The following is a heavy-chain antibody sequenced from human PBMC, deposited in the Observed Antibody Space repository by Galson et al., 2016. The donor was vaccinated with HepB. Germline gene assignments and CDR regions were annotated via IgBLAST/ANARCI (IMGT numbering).Heavy chain of an antibody. CDR2: IHYSGST. CDR1: GGSISSYY. V-gene: IGHV4-59*01. J-gene: IGHJ4*02. Sequence: ETLSLTCTVSGGSISSYYWSRIRQPPGKGLDWIGYIHYSGSTNYSPSLKSRVTISVDTSKNPFSLKLSSVTAADTAVYFCARGQQLGRGFDYWGQGTLVTVSS. CDR3: ARGQQLGRGFDY. D-gene: IGHD6-13*01.